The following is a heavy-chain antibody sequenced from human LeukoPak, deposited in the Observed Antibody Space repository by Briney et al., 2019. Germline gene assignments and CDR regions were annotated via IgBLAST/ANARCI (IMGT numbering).Heavy chain of an antibody. Sequence: GGSLRLSCAASGFTFSDFPMIWVRQAPGKGLEWVSSIFPSSDEIHYADSVKGRFTISRDNSRSTLSLQTDSLRAEGTATYYCARDHIVVVPAAMNWFDPWGQGTLVTVSS. CDR1: GFTFSDFP. CDR3: ARDHIVVVPAAMNWFDP. D-gene: IGHD2-2*01. V-gene: IGHV3-23*01. CDR2: IFPSSDEI. J-gene: IGHJ5*02.